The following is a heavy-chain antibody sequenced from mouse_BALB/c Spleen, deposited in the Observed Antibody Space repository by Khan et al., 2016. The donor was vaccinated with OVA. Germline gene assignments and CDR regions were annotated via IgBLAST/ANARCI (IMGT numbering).Heavy chain of an antibody. J-gene: IGHJ3*01. D-gene: IGHD2-14*01. V-gene: IGHV1-4*01. CDR1: GYTFTSYT. CDR3: VRDGAYHRNDGWFAY. Sequence: QVQLKESGAELARPGASVKMSCKASGYTFTSYTIHWIKLRPGQGLEWIGFINPSNGYTNYNQKFKDKATLTADKSSTTGYMQLSSLTSDDSAVYNCVRDGAYHRNDGWFAYWGQGTLVTVSA. CDR2: INPSNGYT.